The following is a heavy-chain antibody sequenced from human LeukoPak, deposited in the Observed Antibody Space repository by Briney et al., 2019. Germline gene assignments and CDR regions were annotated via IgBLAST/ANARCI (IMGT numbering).Heavy chain of an antibody. CDR2: ISSSGSTI. CDR1: GFTFSDYY. V-gene: IGHV3-11*04. Sequence: GGSLRLSCAASGFTFSDYYMSWIRQAPGKGLEWVSYISSSGSTIYYADSVKGRFTISRDNAKNSLYLQMNSLRAGDTAVYYCARQSGEDGGSYQVTPFDYWGQETLVTVSS. D-gene: IGHD1-26*01. J-gene: IGHJ4*02. CDR3: ARQSGEDGGSYQVTPFDY.